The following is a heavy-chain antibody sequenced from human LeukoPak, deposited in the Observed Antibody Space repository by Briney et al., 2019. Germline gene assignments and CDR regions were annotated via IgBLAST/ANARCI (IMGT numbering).Heavy chain of an antibody. D-gene: IGHD3-22*01. CDR1: GFTFSSYA. Sequence: PGGSLRLSCAASGFTFSSYAMRWVRQAPGKGLEWVSAISGSGDNTYYADSVKGRFTISRDNSKNTLYLQMNSLRGEDTAVYHCAKVPTYYYDSRGEYYFDYWGQGTLVTVSS. CDR2: ISGSGDNT. CDR3: AKVPTYYYDSRGEYYFDY. J-gene: IGHJ4*02. V-gene: IGHV3-23*01.